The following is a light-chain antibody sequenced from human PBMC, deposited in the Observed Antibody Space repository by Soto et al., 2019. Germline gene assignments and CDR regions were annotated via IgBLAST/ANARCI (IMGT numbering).Light chain of an antibody. Sequence: EIVMTQSPATLSVSPGERATLSCRASQSVSSNLAWYQQKPGQAPRLLLYGASTRATGIPARFSGSGSGTECTLTISSLRSEDFAVYYCQQYNNWPPTFGQGTKVEIK. CDR2: GAS. J-gene: IGKJ1*01. CDR1: QSVSSN. CDR3: QQYNNWPPT. V-gene: IGKV3-15*01.